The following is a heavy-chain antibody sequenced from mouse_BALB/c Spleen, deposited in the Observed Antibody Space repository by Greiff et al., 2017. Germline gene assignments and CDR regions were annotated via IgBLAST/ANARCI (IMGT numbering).Heavy chain of an antibody. Sequence: VQLVESGPGLVAPSQSLSITCTVSGFSLTNSGVHWVRQSPGKGLEWLGVIWGDGSTNYNSAFKSRLSISKDNSKSQVFLKMNSLQTDDTARYYCAKRDYGSSFDYWGQGTTLTVSS. D-gene: IGHD1-1*01. J-gene: IGHJ2*01. CDR3: AKRDYGSSFDY. CDR2: IWGDGST. V-gene: IGHV2-6-6*01. CDR1: GFSLTNSG.